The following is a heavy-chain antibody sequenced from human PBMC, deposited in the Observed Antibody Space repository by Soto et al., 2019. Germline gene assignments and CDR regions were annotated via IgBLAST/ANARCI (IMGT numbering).Heavy chain of an antibody. CDR2: ISTDNGST. V-gene: IGHV1-18*01. D-gene: IGHD3-9*01. Sequence: QVQLVQSGGEVKKPGASVKVSCKASGYTFSNFGISWVRQAPGQGLEWMGWISTDNGSTKYAQNLQGRVTMTTDTTTSTAYMELRSLSSDDTAVYYCTRDAKYYDIMTGYFVNDYWGQGTLVTVSS. CDR3: TRDAKYYDIMTGYFVNDY. CDR1: GYTFSNFG. J-gene: IGHJ4*02.